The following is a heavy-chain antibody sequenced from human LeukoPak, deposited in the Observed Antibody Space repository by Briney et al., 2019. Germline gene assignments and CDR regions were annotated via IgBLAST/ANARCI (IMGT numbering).Heavy chain of an antibody. CDR1: GYNIISYG. CDR2: ISAYTGDT. CDR3: ARNAYGTSSENYFDF. V-gene: IGHV1-18*01. D-gene: IGHD6-6*01. J-gene: IGHJ4*02. Sequence: ASVKVSCKASGYNIISYGISWVRLLPGQGLEWMGWISAYTGDTNYAQSFQGRITMTTVTSTGTAYMELRSLKSDDTAVYYCARNAYGTSSENYFDFWGRGTLVTVSS.